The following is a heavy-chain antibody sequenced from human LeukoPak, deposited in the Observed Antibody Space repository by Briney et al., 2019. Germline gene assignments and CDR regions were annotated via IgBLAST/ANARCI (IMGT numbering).Heavy chain of an antibody. CDR1: GFTFTSSA. CDR2: IVVGSGNT. CDR3: AAATSSSWYPARDYYGMDV. V-gene: IGHV1-58*02. Sequence: ASVKVSCKASGFTFTSSAMQWVRQARGQRLEWIGWIVVGSGNTNYAQKFQERVTITRDMSTSTAYMELSSLRSEDTAVYYCAAATSSSWYPARDYYGMDVWGQGTTVTVSS. D-gene: IGHD6-13*01. J-gene: IGHJ6*02.